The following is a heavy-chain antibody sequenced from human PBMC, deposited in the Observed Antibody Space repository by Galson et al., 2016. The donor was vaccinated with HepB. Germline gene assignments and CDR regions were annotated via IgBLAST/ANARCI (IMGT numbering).Heavy chain of an antibody. D-gene: IGHD2-21*01. CDR3: ARDLKFRNWFDL. Sequence: SLRLSCAASGFVFSDYYMSWLRQAPGKGLEWISDISTSGTYTDYADSVKGRFTISRDNANNTLFLRMNNLRAEDTAVYFCARDLKFRNWFDLWGQGTLVAVSS. CDR1: GFVFSDYY. J-gene: IGHJ5*02. V-gene: IGHV3-11*06. CDR2: ISTSGTYT.